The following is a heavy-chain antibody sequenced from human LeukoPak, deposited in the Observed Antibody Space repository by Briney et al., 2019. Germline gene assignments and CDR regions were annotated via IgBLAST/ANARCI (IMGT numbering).Heavy chain of an antibody. D-gene: IGHD3-16*01. CDR1: GFTVSSNY. CDR3: AKGGRAHFDY. CDR2: ISSDGSST. J-gene: IGHJ4*02. V-gene: IGHV3-74*03. Sequence: GALKLSCAASGFTVSSNYMSWVRQAPGKGLVWVSRISSDGSSTTYGDSVKGRFTISRDNAKNTLYLQMNSLRAEDTAVYYCAKGGRAHFDYWGQGTLVTVSS.